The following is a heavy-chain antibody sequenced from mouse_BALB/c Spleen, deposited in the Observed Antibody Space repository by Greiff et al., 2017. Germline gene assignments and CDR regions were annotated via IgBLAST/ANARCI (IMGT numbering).Heavy chain of an antibody. CDR2: IWSGGST. D-gene: IGHD2-10*02. CDR1: GFSLTSYG. J-gene: IGHJ3*01. V-gene: IGHV2-2*02. Sequence: VKVVESGPGLVQPSQSLSITCTVSGFSLTSYGVHWVRQSPGKGLEWLGVIWSGGSTDYNAAFISRLSISKDNSKSQVFFKMNSLQANDTAIYYCATYGNYPFAYWGQGTLVTVSA. CDR3: ATYGNYPFAY.